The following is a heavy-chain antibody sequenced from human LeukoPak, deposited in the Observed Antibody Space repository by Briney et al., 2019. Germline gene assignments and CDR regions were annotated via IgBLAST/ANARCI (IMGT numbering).Heavy chain of an antibody. CDR2: ISSDGTT. D-gene: IGHD4-17*01. J-gene: IGHJ5*02. Sequence: GGSLRLSCAASGFTFSEYGMYWVRQAPGKGLEWVSGISSDGTTYYADSVKGRFTVSRDNSRNTLYLQMNDLRAEDTAIYFCAKRGNTVSFFGPWGQGTLVTVSS. V-gene: IGHV3-23*01. CDR3: AKRGNTVSFFGP. CDR1: GFTFSEYG.